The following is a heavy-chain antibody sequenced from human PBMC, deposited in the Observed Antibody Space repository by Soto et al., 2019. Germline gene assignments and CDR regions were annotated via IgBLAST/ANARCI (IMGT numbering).Heavy chain of an antibody. J-gene: IGHJ4*02. CDR1: GDAFKSYA. D-gene: IGHD4-17*01. CDR3: ARDPTNDYGDDTFDY. V-gene: IGHV1-69*06. Sequence: QVLLLQSGSEVKKARSSVKVSCKASGDAFKSYAIHWVRQAPGQGLEYMGRIIPSYDRTKYAQKFQGRLTLTADMYTSTVYMELSSLRSEDTAVYYCARDPTNDYGDDTFDYWGQGTKVIVSS. CDR2: IIPSYDRT.